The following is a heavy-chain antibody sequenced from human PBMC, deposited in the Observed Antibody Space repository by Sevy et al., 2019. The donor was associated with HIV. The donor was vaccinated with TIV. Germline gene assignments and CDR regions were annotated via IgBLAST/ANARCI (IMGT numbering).Heavy chain of an antibody. CDR2: IKQDGSEK. J-gene: IGHJ5*02. CDR1: GFTFSSYW. CDR3: ERVPNNYCRGGSCYSGGWFDP. V-gene: IGHV3-7*03. Sequence: GGSLRLSCAASGFTFSSYWMSWVRQAPGKGLEWVANIKQDGSEKYYVDSVKGRFTLSRDNAKNSLYLQMNSLRAEDTAVNYCERVPNNYCRGGSCYSGGWFDPWGQGTLVTVSS. D-gene: IGHD2-15*01.